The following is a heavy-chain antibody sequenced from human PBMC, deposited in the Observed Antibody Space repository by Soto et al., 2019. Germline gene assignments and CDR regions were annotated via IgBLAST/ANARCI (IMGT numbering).Heavy chain of an antibody. CDR1: GFTFSRYW. CDR3: ARGWVEGLSRQPPTDY. D-gene: IGHD3-3*01. Sequence: GGSLRLSCAASGFTFSRYWMHWVRQAPGKGLVWVSRIDSYGSATSQVDSVEGRFTISRDNAKNTLYLQMNSLRAEDTAVYYCARGWVEGLSRQPPTDYWGQGTLVTVSS. CDR2: IDSYGSAT. J-gene: IGHJ4*02. V-gene: IGHV3-74*01.